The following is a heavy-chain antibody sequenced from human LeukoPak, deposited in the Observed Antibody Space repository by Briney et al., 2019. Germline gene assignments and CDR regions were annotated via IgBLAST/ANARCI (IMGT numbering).Heavy chain of an antibody. CDR3: AKNEPGSPSLFDP. Sequence: KPGGSLRLACTASGFSFSDYYMSWIRQAPGKGLEWVSYISSSGSTIHYADSVKGRFTISRDNAKKSLYLQMNSLRAEDTAVYCCAKNEPGSPSLFDPWGQGTLLTVSA. CDR1: GFSFSDYY. V-gene: IGHV3-11*04. CDR2: ISSSGSTI. J-gene: IGHJ5*02. D-gene: IGHD3-10*01.